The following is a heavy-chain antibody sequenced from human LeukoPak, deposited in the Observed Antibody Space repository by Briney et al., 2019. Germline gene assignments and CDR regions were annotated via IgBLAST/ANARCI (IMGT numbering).Heavy chain of an antibody. CDR3: VGQNYFDY. J-gene: IGHJ4*02. CDR1: GFTFSTYS. CDR2: ISSSSSTI. V-gene: IGHV3-48*01. Sequence: GGSLRLSCAASGFTFSTYSMNWVRQAPGRGLEWVSYISSSSSTIYYADSAKGRFTISRDNAKNSLYLQMNSLRAEDTAIYYCVGQNYFDYWGRGTLVTVSS.